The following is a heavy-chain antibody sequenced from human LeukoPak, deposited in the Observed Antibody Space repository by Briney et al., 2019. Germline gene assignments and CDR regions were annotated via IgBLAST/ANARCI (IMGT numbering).Heavy chain of an antibody. CDR3: ARLYSSPPNYYGMDV. CDR1: GDSISSSY. V-gene: IGHV4-4*07. CDR2: IYTSGNT. D-gene: IGHD6-19*01. Sequence: SETLSLTCTVSGDSISSSYWSWIRQPAGKGLEWIGRIYTSGNTNYNPSLKSRVTISVDTSKNQFSLKLSSVTAADTAVYYCARLYSSPPNYYGMDVWGQGTTVTASS. J-gene: IGHJ6*02.